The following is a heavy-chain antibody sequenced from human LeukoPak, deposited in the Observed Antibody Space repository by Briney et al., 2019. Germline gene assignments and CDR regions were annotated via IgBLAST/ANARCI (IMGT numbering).Heavy chain of an antibody. Sequence: ASVKVSCKASGYTFTGYYIHWVRQAPGQGLEWMGWINPYSGGTNYAQKFQGRVTMTRDTPISTAYMELSRLRSDDTAVYYCARDFGIEAAFDIWGQGTLVTVSS. CDR1: GYTFTGYY. V-gene: IGHV1-2*02. D-gene: IGHD3-3*01. J-gene: IGHJ3*02. CDR2: INPYSGGT. CDR3: ARDFGIEAAFDI.